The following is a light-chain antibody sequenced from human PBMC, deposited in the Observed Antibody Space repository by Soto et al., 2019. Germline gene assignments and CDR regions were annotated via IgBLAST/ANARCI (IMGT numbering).Light chain of an antibody. CDR2: AAS. CDR3: QEYHSPPFT. J-gene: IGKJ3*01. CDR1: QGISSS. V-gene: IGKV1-27*01. Sequence: DIPMTQSPSSLSASVGDTVTITCRASQGISSSLAWYQQKAGKVPDLLIYAASTLQSGVPSHFSGSGSGTDFTLTISILQPEDVATYYCQEYHSPPFTFGPGTRVEIK.